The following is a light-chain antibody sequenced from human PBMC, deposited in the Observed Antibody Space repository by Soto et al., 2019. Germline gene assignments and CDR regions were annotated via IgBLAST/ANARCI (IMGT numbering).Light chain of an antibody. V-gene: IGKV3-20*01. CDR3: QQYDSSPPIT. Sequence: EIVLTQSPGTLSLSPGERATLSCRASQSVSSTYLAWYQQKPGRAPRLLIYGASRRATGIPDRFSGSGSGTDFTLTISGLEPEDFAVYYCQQYDSSPPITFGQGTRLEIK. J-gene: IGKJ5*01. CDR1: QSVSSTY. CDR2: GAS.